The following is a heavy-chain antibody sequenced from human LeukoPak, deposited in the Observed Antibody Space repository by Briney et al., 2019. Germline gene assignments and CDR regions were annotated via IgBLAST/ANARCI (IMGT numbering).Heavy chain of an antibody. J-gene: IGHJ4*02. CDR1: GYSISSGYY. V-gene: IGHV4-61*02. CDR2: IYTSGST. D-gene: IGHD6-19*01. Sequence: PSETLSLTCTVSGYSISSGYYWGWIRQPAGKGLEWIGRIYTSGSTNYNPSLKSRVTISVDKSKNQFSLKLSSVTAADTAVHYCARGPPYSSGWHWGHPFDYWGQGTLVTVSS. CDR3: ARGPPYSSGWHWGHPFDY.